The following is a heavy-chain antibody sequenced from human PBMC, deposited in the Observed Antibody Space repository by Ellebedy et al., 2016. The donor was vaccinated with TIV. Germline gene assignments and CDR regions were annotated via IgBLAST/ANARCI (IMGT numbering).Heavy chain of an antibody. Sequence: PGGSLRLSCAASGFNLSNNALHWVRPAPGKGLEWLPVISYNGRIRFYADSVKGRFTISRDNSKSMLYLHMNNLRTEDTALYYCAKLGVVIRGDYWGQGTLVTVSS. V-gene: IGHV3-30-3*02. D-gene: IGHD3-10*01. CDR2: ISYNGRIR. CDR1: GFNLSNNA. CDR3: AKLGVVIRGDY. J-gene: IGHJ1*01.